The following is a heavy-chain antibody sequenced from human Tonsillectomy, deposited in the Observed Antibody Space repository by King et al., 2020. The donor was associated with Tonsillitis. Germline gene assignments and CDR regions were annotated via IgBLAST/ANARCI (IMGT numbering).Heavy chain of an antibody. Sequence: VQLVESGGGLVQPGGSLRLSCAASGFTFRSYAMSWVRQAPGKGLEWVSAIRGSGGGTYYADSVKGRFTISRDNSKNTLYLQMNSLRAEDTAVYYCAKDGFWSSSSKWGQGTLVTVSS. D-gene: IGHD6-6*01. CDR2: IRGSGGGT. CDR1: GFTFRSYA. J-gene: IGHJ4*02. V-gene: IGHV3-23*04. CDR3: AKDGFWSSSSK.